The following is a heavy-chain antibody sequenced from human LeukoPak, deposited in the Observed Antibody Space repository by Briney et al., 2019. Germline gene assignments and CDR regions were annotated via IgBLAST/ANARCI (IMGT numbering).Heavy chain of an antibody. CDR1: GYTFTSYY. J-gene: IGHJ6*03. V-gene: IGHV1-46*01. D-gene: IGHD5-18*01. CDR3: ARGAKYSYGPNYYYYYMDV. CDR2: INPSGGST. Sequence: ASVKVSCKASGYTFTSYYMHWVRQAPGQGLEWMGIINPSGGSTSYAQKFQGRVTMTRDTSISTAYMELSRLRSDDTAVYYCARGAKYSYGPNYYYYYMDVWGKGTTVTVSS.